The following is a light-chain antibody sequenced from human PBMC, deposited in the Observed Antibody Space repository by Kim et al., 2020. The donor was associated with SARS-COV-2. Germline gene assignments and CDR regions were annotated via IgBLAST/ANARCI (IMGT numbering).Light chain of an antibody. CDR3: QQYDNLPYT. V-gene: IGKV1-33*01. CDR1: QDISNY. CDR2: HTS. Sequence: SASVGDRVTITCQASQDISNYLNWYQQKPGKAPKLLIYHTSNLETGVPSSFSGSGSGTDFTFTISSLQPEDIATYYCQQYDNLPYTFGQGTKLEI. J-gene: IGKJ2*01.